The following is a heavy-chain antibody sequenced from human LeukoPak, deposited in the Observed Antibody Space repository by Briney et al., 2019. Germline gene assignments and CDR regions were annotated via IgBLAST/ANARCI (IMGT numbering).Heavy chain of an antibody. CDR3: ASLQNGGVAPCFDP. J-gene: IGHJ5*02. CDR2: IYYSGNT. CDR1: GGSISNTNYY. D-gene: IGHD2-8*02. Sequence: SETLSLTCTVSGGSISNTNYYWGWIRQPPGKGLEWIGNIYYSGNTYYNSSLKSRVTISVDTSKNQFSLKLSSVTAADTAVYSWASLQNGGVAPCFDPWGQGTRVTVSS. V-gene: IGHV4-39*01.